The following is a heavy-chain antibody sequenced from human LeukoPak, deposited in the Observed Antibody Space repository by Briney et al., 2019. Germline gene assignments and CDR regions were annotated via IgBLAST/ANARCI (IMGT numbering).Heavy chain of an antibody. V-gene: IGHV3-7*01. J-gene: IGHJ1*01. Sequence: PGGSLRLSCATSGFTFSRHWMSWVRQAPGKGLEWVANINQDGSGKYYVDSVKGRFTISRDNAKNSLYLQMNSLGSEDTAIYYCAEGTTGWGQGTLVTVSS. CDR1: GFTFSRHW. CDR2: INQDGSGK. D-gene: IGHD1-1*01. CDR3: AEGTTG.